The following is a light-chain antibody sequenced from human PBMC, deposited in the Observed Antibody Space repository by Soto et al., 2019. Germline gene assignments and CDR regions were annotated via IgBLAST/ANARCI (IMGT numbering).Light chain of an antibody. CDR1: QSVSSN. V-gene: IGKV3-15*01. CDR3: QQYNNWPPWT. Sequence: EIVMTQSPATLSVSPGERATLSCRASQSVSSNLAWYQQKPGQAPRLLIYGASTRATDIPARFSGSGSGTEFTLTISSLLSEDFAVYFCQQYNNWPPWTFGQGTKVEIK. CDR2: GAS. J-gene: IGKJ1*01.